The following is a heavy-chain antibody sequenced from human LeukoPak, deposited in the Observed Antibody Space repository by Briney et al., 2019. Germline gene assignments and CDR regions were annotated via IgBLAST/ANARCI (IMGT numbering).Heavy chain of an antibody. D-gene: IGHD2-21*01. J-gene: IGHJ4*02. Sequence: PGGSLRLSCAASGFTFSDYYMSWIRQAPGKGLEWVSYISSSGSTIYYADSVKGRFTISRDNAKNSLYLQVNSLRAEDTAVYYCARAQTPYYGGDEIAYWGQGTQVTVSS. CDR2: ISSSGSTI. V-gene: IGHV3-11*04. CDR1: GFTFSDYY. CDR3: ARAQTPYYGGDEIAY.